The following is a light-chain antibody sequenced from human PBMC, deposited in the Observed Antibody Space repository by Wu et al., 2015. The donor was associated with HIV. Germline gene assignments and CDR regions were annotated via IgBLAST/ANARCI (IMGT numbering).Light chain of an antibody. CDR3: QQRTNWPPELT. Sequence: ETVLTQSPATLSLSPGDRATLSCRASQSLSTYLAWYQQKPGQVPRLLIYDASNRAPGVPARFSGSGSETDLTLTISSLEPEDFAVYYCQQRTNWPPELTFGGGTKVEIK. J-gene: IGKJ4*01. V-gene: IGKV3-11*01. CDR1: QSLSTY. CDR2: DAS.